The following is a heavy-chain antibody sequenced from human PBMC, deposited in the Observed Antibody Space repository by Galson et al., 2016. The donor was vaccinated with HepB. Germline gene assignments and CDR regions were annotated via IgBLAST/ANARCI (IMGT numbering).Heavy chain of an antibody. D-gene: IGHD3-16*01. CDR3: ARRVNALKLYFDL. CDR2: ISAYNGNT. Sequence: SVKVSCKASGYTFTNYGISWVRQAPGRGLEWMGWISAYNGNTDYAQKFQDRVTMTTDTSTRTAYMELRNLRSDDTAVYYCARRVNALKLYFDLWGRGTLVTVSS. J-gene: IGHJ2*01. V-gene: IGHV1-18*01. CDR1: GYTFTNYG.